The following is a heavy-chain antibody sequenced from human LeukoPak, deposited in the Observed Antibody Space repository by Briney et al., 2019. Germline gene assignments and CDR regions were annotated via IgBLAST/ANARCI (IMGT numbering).Heavy chain of an antibody. J-gene: IGHJ4*02. D-gene: IGHD3-3*01. Sequence: ASVKVSCKASGYTFTSYGICWVRQAPGQGLEWMGWISAYNGNTNYAQKLQGRVTMTTDTSTSTAYMELRSLRSDDTAVYYCARVGGYYDFWSGYYGFDYWGQGTLVTVSS. CDR1: GYTFTSYG. V-gene: IGHV1-18*01. CDR3: ARVGGYYDFWSGYYGFDY. CDR2: ISAYNGNT.